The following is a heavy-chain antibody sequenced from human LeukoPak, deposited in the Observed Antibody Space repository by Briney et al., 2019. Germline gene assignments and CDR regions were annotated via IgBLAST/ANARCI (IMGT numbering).Heavy chain of an antibody. CDR3: AGGSGYHRWGAFDI. D-gene: IGHD3-22*01. CDR1: GGTFSSYA. V-gene: IGHV1-69*06. CDR2: IIPIFGTA. Sequence: SVKVSCKASGGTFSSYAISWVRQAPGQGLEWMGGIIPIFGTANYAQKFQGRVTITADKSTSTAYMELSSLRSEDTAVYYCAGGSGYHRWGAFDIWGQGTMVTVSS. J-gene: IGHJ3*02.